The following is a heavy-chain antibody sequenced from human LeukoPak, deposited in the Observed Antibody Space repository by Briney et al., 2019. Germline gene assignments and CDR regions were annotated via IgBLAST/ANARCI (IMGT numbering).Heavy chain of an antibody. CDR3: ARGADSSGYYSIFYFDY. Sequence: PSETLSLTCALSGGAISSYYWNWVRQSPGQGLERIGYIYYSGSTNYNPSLKSRVTISVDASKNQFSLKLSSVTAADTAVYYCARGADSSGYYSIFYFDYWGQGTLVTVSS. CDR2: IYYSGST. CDR1: GGAISSYY. V-gene: IGHV4-59*01. D-gene: IGHD3-22*01. J-gene: IGHJ4*02.